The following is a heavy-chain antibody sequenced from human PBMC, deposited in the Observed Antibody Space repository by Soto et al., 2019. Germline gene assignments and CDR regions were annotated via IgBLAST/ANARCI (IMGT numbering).Heavy chain of an antibody. CDR2: ISDRGDTT. D-gene: IGHD1-1*01. V-gene: IGHV3-23*01. CDR3: AKDKPGTTSFDY. J-gene: IGHJ4*02. Sequence: EVQLLESGGGLVQPGGSLRLSCAASGFTISSNAMYWVRQAPGKGLEWVSGISDRGDTTHYADSVKRRFTISRDTSKNSLYLQLNTLRADDTAVYYCAKDKPGTTSFDYWGQGTLVTVSS. CDR1: GFTISSNA.